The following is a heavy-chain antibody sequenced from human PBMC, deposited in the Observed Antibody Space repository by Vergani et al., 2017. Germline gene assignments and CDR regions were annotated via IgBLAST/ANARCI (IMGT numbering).Heavy chain of an antibody. CDR1: GFTFGDYA. J-gene: IGHJ4*02. CDR3: TRAWSHDYDSSGRGSFDY. CDR2: IRSKAYGGTT. V-gene: IGHV3-49*04. Sequence: EVQLVESGGGLVQPGRSLRLSCTASGFTFGDYAMSWVRQAPGKGLEWVGCIRSKAYGGTTEYAASVKGRFTISRDDSKSIAYLQMNSMKTEDTAVYYCTRAWSHDYDSSGRGSFDYWGQGSLVTVSS. D-gene: IGHD3-22*01.